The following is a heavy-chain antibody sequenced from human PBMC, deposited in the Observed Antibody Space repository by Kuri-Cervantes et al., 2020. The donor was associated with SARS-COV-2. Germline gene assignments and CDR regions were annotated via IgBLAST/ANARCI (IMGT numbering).Heavy chain of an antibody. V-gene: IGHV1-45*01. Sequence: SAKVSCKASGDSFDYRFLHWVRQAPGQPLEWMGWITPFNGNTNYAQRFQDRVTITRDRSMSTAYMELSSLRSEDTAMYYCARSGPGAISREDGACDIWGQGTMVTVSS. D-gene: IGHD5-24*01. CDR1: GDSFDYRF. J-gene: IGHJ3*02. CDR3: ARSGPGAISREDGACDI. CDR2: ITPFNGNT.